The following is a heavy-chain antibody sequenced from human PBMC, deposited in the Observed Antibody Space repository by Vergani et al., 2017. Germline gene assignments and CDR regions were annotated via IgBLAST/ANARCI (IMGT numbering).Heavy chain of an antibody. CDR1: GGSISSGGYY. CDR2: IYYSGST. D-gene: IGHD3-22*01. CDR3: ARDWTGNYYDSSGSQGDAFDI. J-gene: IGHJ3*02. Sequence: QLQLQESGPGLVKPSQTLSLTCTVSGGSISSGGYYWSWIRQHPGKGLEWIGYIYYSGSTYYNPSLKSRVNISVDTSKNPFYLKLSSVTAADTAVYYFARDWTGNYYDSSGSQGDAFDIWGQGTMVTVSS. V-gene: IGHV4-31*03.